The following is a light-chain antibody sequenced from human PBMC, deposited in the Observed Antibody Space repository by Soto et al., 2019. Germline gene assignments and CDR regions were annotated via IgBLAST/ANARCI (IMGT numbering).Light chain of an antibody. V-gene: IGKV1-27*01. CDR2: GAS. J-gene: IGKJ1*01. CDR3: QKYNSAPKT. Sequence: DIQMTQSPSSLSASVGDRVTITCRASQAIRNYLAWYQQKPGKVPKLLIYGASTFQSGVPSRFSGSGSGTDFTLTISSLQPEDVATYYCQKYNSAPKTFGQGTKVEIK. CDR1: QAIRNY.